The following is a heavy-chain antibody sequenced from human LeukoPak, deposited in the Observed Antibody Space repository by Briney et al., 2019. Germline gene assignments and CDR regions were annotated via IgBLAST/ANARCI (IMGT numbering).Heavy chain of an antibody. CDR1: GGSISSGGYC. CDR2: IYYSGST. J-gene: IGHJ5*02. V-gene: IGHV4-31*03. CDR3: ARASKDTAIPEGDWFDP. Sequence: SQTLSLTCTVSGGSISSGGYCWSWIRQHPGKGLEWIGYIYYSGSTYYNPSLKSRVTISVDTSKNQFSLKLSSVTAADTAVYYCARASKDTAIPEGDWFDPWGQGTLVTVSS. D-gene: IGHD5-18*01.